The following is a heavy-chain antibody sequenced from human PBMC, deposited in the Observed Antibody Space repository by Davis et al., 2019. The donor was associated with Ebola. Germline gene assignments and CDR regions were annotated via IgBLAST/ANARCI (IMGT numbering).Heavy chain of an antibody. Sequence: GESLKISCATSGFMFSSYWMTWVRQAPGKGLEWVANIKEDGGEQYYVDSVKGRFTISRDNAKNSLYLQMNSLRAEDTAVYFCARGVAVGGLYFEYWGQGTLVTVSS. J-gene: IGHJ4*02. V-gene: IGHV3-7*03. CDR3: ARGVAVGGLYFEY. CDR2: IKEDGGEQ. CDR1: GFMFSSYW. D-gene: IGHD6-19*01.